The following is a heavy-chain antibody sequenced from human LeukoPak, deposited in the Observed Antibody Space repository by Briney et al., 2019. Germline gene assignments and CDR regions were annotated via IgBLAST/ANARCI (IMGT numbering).Heavy chain of an antibody. CDR3: AKDLSPAAA. J-gene: IGHJ5*02. CDR1: EFTFSSHA. D-gene: IGHD6-25*01. CDR2: ISGGGEST. V-gene: IGHV3-23*01. Sequence: PGGSLRLSCVASEFTFSSHAMNWVRQAPGKGLEWVSSISGGGESTYYADSVKGRFTISRDNSKNTLSLQMNNLRDEDTAVYYCAKDLSPAAAWGQGTLVTVSS.